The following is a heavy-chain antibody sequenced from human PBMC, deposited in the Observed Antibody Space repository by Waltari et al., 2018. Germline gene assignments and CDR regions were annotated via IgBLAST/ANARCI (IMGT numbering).Heavy chain of an antibody. J-gene: IGHJ4*02. CDR1: GYTFTSYA. CDR3: ARDRGPFDY. V-gene: IGHV1-3*01. CDR2: YKAGKGKT. Sequence: QVQLVQSGAEVKKPGDSVKVSCKASGYTFTSYAMHWVRQAPGHRLEWMGGYKAGKGKTKYPQKFQGGFTITRDTSASTAYMELSSLSSEDTAVYYCARDRGPFDYWGQGTLVTVSS.